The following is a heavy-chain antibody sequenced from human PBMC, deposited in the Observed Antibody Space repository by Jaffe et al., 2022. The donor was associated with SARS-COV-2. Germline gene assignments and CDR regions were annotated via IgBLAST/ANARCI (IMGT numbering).Heavy chain of an antibody. J-gene: IGHJ6*03. V-gene: IGHV3-23*04. D-gene: IGHD2-15*01. CDR3: AKTGVVEAHYYYYMDV. CDR1: GFTFSSYA. CDR2: VSGSAGST. Sequence: EVQLVESGGGLVQPGGSLRLSCAASGFTFSSYAMSWVRQAPGKGLEWVSTVSGSAGSTYYADSVKGRFTISRDNSKNTLYLQMNSLRAEDTAVYYCAKTGVVEAHYYYYMDVWGKGTTVTVSS.